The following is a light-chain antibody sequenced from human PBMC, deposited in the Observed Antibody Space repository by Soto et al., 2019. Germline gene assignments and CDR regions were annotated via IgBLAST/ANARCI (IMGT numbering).Light chain of an antibody. CDR2: GAS. CDR1: ENTNNN. Sequence: EIGMTQSPVTLSAPPGDIATLSCRASENTNNNFAWYQQKPGQAPRLLIYGASTRATGVPARFSGSGSGIDFTLSINSLESDDSAVYYCQHYTYWPFTFGQWTKLEIK. J-gene: IGKJ2*01. CDR3: QHYTYWPFT. V-gene: IGKV3D-15*01.